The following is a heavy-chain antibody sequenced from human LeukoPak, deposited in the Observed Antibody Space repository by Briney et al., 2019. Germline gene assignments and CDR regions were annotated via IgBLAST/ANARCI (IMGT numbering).Heavy chain of an antibody. J-gene: IGHJ4*02. CDR3: TSSALTRRVIMVGGVIFNY. D-gene: IGHD3-10*01. Sequence: SVKVSCKASGGTFSSYAISWVRQAPGQGLEWMGGIIPMFGTANYAQKFQGRVTIIADKSTSTAYMELSSLRSEDTAVYYCTSSALTRRVIMVGGVIFNYWGQGTLVTVSS. CDR1: GGTFSSYA. CDR2: IIPMFGTA. V-gene: IGHV1-69*06.